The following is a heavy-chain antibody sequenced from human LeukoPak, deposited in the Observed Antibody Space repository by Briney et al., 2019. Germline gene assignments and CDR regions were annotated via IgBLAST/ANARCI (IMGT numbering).Heavy chain of an antibody. V-gene: IGHV3-33*01. CDR1: GFAFSSYG. Sequence: PGGSLRLSCAASGFAFSSYGMHWVRQTPGKGLEWVAVIWADGSIQKYADSVKGRFTISKDNSKNTLFLQMNSLRAEDTAVYYCARDNAGYFDYWGQGTLVTVSS. CDR3: ARDNAGYFDY. CDR2: IWADGSIQ. J-gene: IGHJ4*02.